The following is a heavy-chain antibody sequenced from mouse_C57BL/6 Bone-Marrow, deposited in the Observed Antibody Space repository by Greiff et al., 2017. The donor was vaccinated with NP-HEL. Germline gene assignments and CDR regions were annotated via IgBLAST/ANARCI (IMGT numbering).Heavy chain of an antibody. D-gene: IGHD3-1*01. V-gene: IGHV5-16*01. CDR2: INYDGSST. CDR1: GFTFSDYY. Sequence: EVQLVESEGGLVQPGSSMKLSCTASGFTFSDYYMAWVRQVPEKGLEWVANINYDGSSTYYLDSLKSRFIISRDNAKNILYLQLSSLESEDTATYYCARVGGLRGAMDYWGQGTSVTVSS. CDR3: ARVGGLRGAMDY. J-gene: IGHJ4*01.